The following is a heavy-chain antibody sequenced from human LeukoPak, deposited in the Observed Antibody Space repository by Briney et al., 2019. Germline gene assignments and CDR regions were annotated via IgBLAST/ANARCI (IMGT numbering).Heavy chain of an antibody. CDR3: ARLDDGGDYFDY. Sequence: GGSLRLSCAASGFTVSSIYMSWVRQAPGKGLEWVSLLYSGGRTYYTDSAKGRFTISRDNPKNTLYLQMNSLRAEDTAVYYCARLDDGGDYFDYWGQGTLVTVSS. J-gene: IGHJ4*02. D-gene: IGHD1-1*01. CDR2: LYSGGRT. CDR1: GFTVSSIY. V-gene: IGHV3-53*01.